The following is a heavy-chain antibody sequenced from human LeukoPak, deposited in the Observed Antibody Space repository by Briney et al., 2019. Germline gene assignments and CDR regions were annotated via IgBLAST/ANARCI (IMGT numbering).Heavy chain of an antibody. Sequence: ASVKVPCEASGYTFTSYGISWVRQAPGQGLEWMGWISAYNGNTNYAQKLQGRVTMTTDTSTSTAYMELRSLRSDDTAVYYCARDRPLPSTPRDGTAIDYWGQGTLVTVSS. CDR3: ARDRPLPSTPRDGTAIDY. V-gene: IGHV1-18*01. CDR1: GYTFTSYG. D-gene: IGHD5-24*01. CDR2: ISAYNGNT. J-gene: IGHJ4*02.